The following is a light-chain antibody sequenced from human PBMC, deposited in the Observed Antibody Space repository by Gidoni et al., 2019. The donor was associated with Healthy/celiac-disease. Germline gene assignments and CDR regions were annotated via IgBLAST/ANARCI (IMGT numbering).Light chain of an antibody. CDR2: GNS. CDR1: SSNIGAGYD. V-gene: IGLV1-40*01. Sequence: QSVLTQPPSVSGAPGLRFTISCTGSSSNIGAGYDVHWYQPLPGTAPKLLIYGNSNRPSGVPDRFSGSKSGTSASLAITGLQAEDEADYYCQSYDSSPVPVFGGGTKLTVL. CDR3: QSYDSSPVPV. J-gene: IGLJ2*01.